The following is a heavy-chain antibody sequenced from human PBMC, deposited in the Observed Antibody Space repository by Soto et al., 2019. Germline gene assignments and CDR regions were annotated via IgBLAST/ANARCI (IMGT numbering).Heavy chain of an antibody. D-gene: IGHD2-15*01. Sequence: PSETLSLTCAVYGGSFSDTYWNWFRQPPGKGLEWIGEINHNTNTIYNPSLTSRVTISVDTSKNHFSLKLTSVTAADTAVYYCARGVRLFRGSCEPWGQGTRVTVS. CDR3: ARGVRLFRGSCEP. CDR2: INHNTNT. J-gene: IGHJ5*02. CDR1: GGSFSDTY. V-gene: IGHV4-34*01.